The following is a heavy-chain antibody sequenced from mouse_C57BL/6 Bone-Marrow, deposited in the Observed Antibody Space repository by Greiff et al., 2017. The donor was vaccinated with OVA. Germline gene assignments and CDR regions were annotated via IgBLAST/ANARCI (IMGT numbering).Heavy chain of an antibody. V-gene: IGHV1-64*01. J-gene: IGHJ2*01. D-gene: IGHD2-1*01. CDR2: IHPNSGST. CDR3: ARLYYTLYYFDY. Sequence: QVQLQQPGAELVKPGASVKLSCKASGYTFTSYWMHWVKQRPGQGLEWIGMIHPNSGSTNYNEKFKSKATLTVDTSSSTAYMQLSSLTSEDSAFYDCARLYYTLYYFDYWGQGTTLTVSS. CDR1: GYTFTSYW.